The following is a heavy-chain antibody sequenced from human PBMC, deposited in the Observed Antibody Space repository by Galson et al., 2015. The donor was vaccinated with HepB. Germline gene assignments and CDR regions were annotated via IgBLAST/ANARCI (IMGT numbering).Heavy chain of an antibody. CDR3: VKDGGRAAPYIINWYFDL. CDR2: ISSNGGST. CDR1: GFTFSSYA. Sequence: SLRLSCAASGFTFSSYAMHWVRQAPGKGLEYVSAISSNGGSTYYADSVKGRFTISRDNSKNTLYLQMSSLRAEDTAVYYCVKDGGRAAPYIINWYFDLWGRGTLVTVSS. J-gene: IGHJ2*01. V-gene: IGHV3-64D*06. D-gene: IGHD1-26*01.